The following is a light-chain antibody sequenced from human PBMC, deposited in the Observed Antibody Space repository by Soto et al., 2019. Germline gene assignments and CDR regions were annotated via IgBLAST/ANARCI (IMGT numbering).Light chain of an antibody. CDR3: QEYNNWPPWT. J-gene: IGKJ1*01. CDR2: DAS. Sequence: ILMTQSPATLSVSPGERATLSCRASQSVSNNLAWYQQKPGQDPRLLIYDASTRATGIPARVSGSGSGTEFTLTISGLQSEDSGVYYCQEYNNWPPWTFGQGTKVEVK. V-gene: IGKV3-15*01. CDR1: QSVSNN.